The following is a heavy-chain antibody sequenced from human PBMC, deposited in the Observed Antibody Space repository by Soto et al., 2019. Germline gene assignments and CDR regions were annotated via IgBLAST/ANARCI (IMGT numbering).Heavy chain of an antibody. D-gene: IGHD1-26*01. V-gene: IGHV3-23*01. Sequence: EVQLLESGGGLEQPGGSLRLSCAASGFTFSSYAMNWVRQAPGKGLEWVSVISGSGDSTYYAGSVKGRFTISRDNSKNTLYLQMNSLRAEDTAVYYCARRGSGSYYDYWGQGTLVTVSS. CDR1: GFTFSSYA. CDR3: ARRGSGSYYDY. CDR2: ISGSGDST. J-gene: IGHJ4*02.